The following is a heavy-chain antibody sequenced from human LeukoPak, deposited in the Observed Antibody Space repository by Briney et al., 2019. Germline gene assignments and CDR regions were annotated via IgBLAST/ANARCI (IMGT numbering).Heavy chain of an antibody. V-gene: IGHV3-21*01. CDR2: ISSSSRYI. J-gene: IGHJ3*02. Sequence: GGSLRLSCAASGFTFSSYSMNWVRQAPGKGLEWVSSISSSSRYIYYADSVKGRFTISRDNAKNSLYLQMNSLRAEDTAVYYCARDSGYCSGGSCYNDAFDIWGQGTVVTVSS. CDR3: ARDSGYCSGGSCYNDAFDI. D-gene: IGHD2-15*01. CDR1: GFTFSSYS.